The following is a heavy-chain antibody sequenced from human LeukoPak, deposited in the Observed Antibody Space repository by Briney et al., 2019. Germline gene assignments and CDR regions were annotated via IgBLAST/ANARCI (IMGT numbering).Heavy chain of an antibody. V-gene: IGHV3-74*01. CDR1: GFTFSTYW. D-gene: IGHD4-17*01. CDR2: FNSDGSST. J-gene: IGHJ4*02. CDR3: ARGRYYLDS. Sequence: PGGSLGLPCAASGFTFSTYWMHWVRQAPGKGLVWVSRFNSDGSSTYYADSVKGRFTISRDNAKNTLYLQMNSLRAEDTAAYYCARGRYYLDSWGQGTLVTVSS.